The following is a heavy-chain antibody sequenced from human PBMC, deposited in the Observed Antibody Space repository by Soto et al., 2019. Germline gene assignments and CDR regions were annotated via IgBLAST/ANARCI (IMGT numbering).Heavy chain of an antibody. CDR2: ISGSGGSA. Sequence: GGSLRLSCTASGFTFSSHAMSWVRQAPGKGLEWVSAISGSGGSAYYVDSVKGRFTISRDNSKNTLYLQMNSLRAEDTAVYYCAKAQQGYCSGGSCHFDYWGQGTLVTVSS. J-gene: IGHJ4*02. CDR3: AKAQQGYCSGGSCHFDY. V-gene: IGHV3-23*01. CDR1: GFTFSSHA. D-gene: IGHD2-15*01.